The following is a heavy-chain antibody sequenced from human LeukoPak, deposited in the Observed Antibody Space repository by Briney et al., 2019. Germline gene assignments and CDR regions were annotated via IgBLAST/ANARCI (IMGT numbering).Heavy chain of an antibody. CDR2: ISAYSGNT. D-gene: IGHD3-3*01. CDR3: ARDFGITIFGVPYYPPYGMDV. J-gene: IGHJ6*02. Sequence: ASVKVSCKASGYTFTSYGISWVRQAPGQGLEWMGWISAYSGNTNYAQKLQGRVTMTTDTSTSTAYMELRSLRSDDTAVYYCARDFGITIFGVPYYPPYGMDVWGQGTTVTVSS. CDR1: GYTFTSYG. V-gene: IGHV1-18*01.